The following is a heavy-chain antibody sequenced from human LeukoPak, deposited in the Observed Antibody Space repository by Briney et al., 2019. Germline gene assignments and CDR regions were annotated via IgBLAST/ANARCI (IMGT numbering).Heavy chain of an antibody. CDR1: GFTFNTYS. CDR3: VTRQDY. Sequence: GGSLRLSCAASGFTFNTYSMNWVRQAPGKGLEWISYISNSGNTIYYADSVKGRFTISRDNAKNSLYLQMNSLRAEDSAVYYCVTRQDYWGQGTLVTVSS. J-gene: IGHJ4*02. V-gene: IGHV3-48*01. CDR2: ISNSGNTI.